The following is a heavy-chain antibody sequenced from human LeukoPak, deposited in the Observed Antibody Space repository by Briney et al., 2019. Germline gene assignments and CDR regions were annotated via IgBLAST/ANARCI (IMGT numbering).Heavy chain of an antibody. V-gene: IGHV3-30*18. Sequence: GGSLRLSCAASGFTFSSYGMHWVRQAPGKGLEWVAVISYDGSNKYYADSVKGRFTISRDNSKNSLYLQMNSLRTEDTALYYCAKDMKYDILTGQWDQGTLVTVSS. D-gene: IGHD3-9*01. CDR1: GFTFSSYG. J-gene: IGHJ4*02. CDR3: AKDMKYDILTGQ. CDR2: ISYDGSNK.